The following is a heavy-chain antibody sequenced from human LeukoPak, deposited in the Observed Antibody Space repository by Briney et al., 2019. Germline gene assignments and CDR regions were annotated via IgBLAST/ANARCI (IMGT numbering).Heavy chain of an antibody. J-gene: IGHJ6*03. CDR3: ATDHERAGDISFFYLDV. CDR1: GGAFSSYA. D-gene: IGHD7-27*01. V-gene: IGHV1-69*13. Sequence: GASVKVSFKASGGAFSSYAFSWVRQAPDQGLEWMGGIVPMFGTPTYSQKFKGRITLTADESTSTAYMELSSLRSEDTALYYCATDHERAGDISFFYLDVWGKGTTVIVSS. CDR2: IVPMFGTP.